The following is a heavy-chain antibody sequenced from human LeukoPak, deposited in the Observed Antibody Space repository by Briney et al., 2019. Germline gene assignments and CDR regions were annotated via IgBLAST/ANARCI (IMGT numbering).Heavy chain of an antibody. CDR3: ANRAGVVVAAKGAFDI. D-gene: IGHD2-15*01. Sequence: GGSLRLSCAASGFTFSSYGMHWVRQAPGKGLEWVAFIRYDGSNKYYADSVKGRFTISRDNSKNTLYLQMNSLRAEDTAVYYCANRAGVVVAAKGAFDIWGQGTMVTVSS. V-gene: IGHV3-30*02. J-gene: IGHJ3*02. CDR1: GFTFSSYG. CDR2: IRYDGSNK.